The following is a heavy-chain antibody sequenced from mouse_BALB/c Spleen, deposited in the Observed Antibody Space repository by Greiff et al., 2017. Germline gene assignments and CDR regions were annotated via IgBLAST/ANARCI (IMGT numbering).Heavy chain of an antibody. CDR3: APTASFAAAD. CDR2: IDPGNGNT. Sequence: EVQLQQSGAELVKPGASVKLSCTASGFNIKDTYMHWVKQRPEQGLEWIGRIDPGNGNTKYDPKFQGKATITAATSSNTSYLQLSRLTAEDAAVYSCAPTASFAAADWGEGTTVTVSS. V-gene: IGHV14-3*02. CDR1: GFNIKDTY. D-gene: IGHD1-2*01. J-gene: IGHJ1*01.